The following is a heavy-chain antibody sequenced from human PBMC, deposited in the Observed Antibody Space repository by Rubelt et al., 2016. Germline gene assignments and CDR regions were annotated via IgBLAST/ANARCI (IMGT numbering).Heavy chain of an antibody. CDR3: AKDLAEARRAYYYYCMDV. CDR2: ISGSGGTT. Sequence: TSYAMSWVRQAPGKGLEWVSGISGSGGTTYYADSVKGRFTISRDNSKNTLYLQMNSLRAEDTAVYYCAKDLAEARRAYYYYCMDVWGQGTTVTVSS. J-gene: IGHJ6*02. CDR1: TSYA. V-gene: IGHV3-23*01.